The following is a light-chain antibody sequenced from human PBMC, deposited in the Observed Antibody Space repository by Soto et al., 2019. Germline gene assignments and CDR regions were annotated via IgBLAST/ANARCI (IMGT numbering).Light chain of an antibody. CDR2: GAS. CDR3: QQYSVWPPVLT. V-gene: IGKV3-15*01. Sequence: EIVMTRSPATLSLSPGERATLSCRASQSVSSNLAWYQQKPGQAPRLLIYGASTRATDIPARFSGNGSGTEFTLSISSLQSEDFAVYYCQQYSVWPPVLTFGGGTKVDIK. CDR1: QSVSSN. J-gene: IGKJ4*01.